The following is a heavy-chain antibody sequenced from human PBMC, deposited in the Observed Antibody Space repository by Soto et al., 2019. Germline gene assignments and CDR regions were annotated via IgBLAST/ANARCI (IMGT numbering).Heavy chain of an antibody. CDR1: GFTLSTYA. CDR3: ARCQVLTGVSGWCNYFDP. CDR2: FGGGGGGP. J-gene: IGHJ5*02. V-gene: IGHV3-23*01. Sequence: EVQLLESGGDLVQPGGSLRLSCAASGFTLSTYAMNWVRQAPGKGLEWVSSFGGGGGGPFYADSVKGRFTFARDNSKNTVYLQMNSLRAEDTAVYFCARCQVLTGVSGWCNYFDPWGQGTLVTVSS. D-gene: IGHD2-8*01.